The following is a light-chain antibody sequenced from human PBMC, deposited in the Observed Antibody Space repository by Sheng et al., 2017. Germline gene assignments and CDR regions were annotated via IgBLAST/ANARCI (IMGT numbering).Light chain of an antibody. V-gene: IGLV2-23*02. CDR3: CSYGGSDRV. J-gene: IGLJ3*02. CDR1: DVGTYNL. Sequence: QSALTQPASVSGSPGQSITISCSDVGTYNLVSWYQQHPGKAPKLMIYEVTKRPSGVSNRFSGSKSGNTASLTISGLQAEDEADYYCCSYGGSDRVFGAGTKLTVL. CDR2: EVT.